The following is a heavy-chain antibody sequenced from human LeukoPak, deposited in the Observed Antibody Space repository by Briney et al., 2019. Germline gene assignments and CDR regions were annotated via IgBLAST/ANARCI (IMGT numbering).Heavy chain of an antibody. V-gene: IGHV1-2*02. D-gene: IGHD3-10*01. CDR2: INPNSGGT. Sequence: ASVKVSCKASGYTFTGYYMHWVRQAPGQGLEWMGWINPNSGGTNYAQRFQGRVTMTRDTSISTAYMELSRLRSDDTAVYYYARGGSYRSGSYYNGKNYYYYGMDVWGQGTTVTVSS. CDR3: ARGGSYRSGSYYNGKNYYYYGMDV. CDR1: GYTFTGYY. J-gene: IGHJ6*02.